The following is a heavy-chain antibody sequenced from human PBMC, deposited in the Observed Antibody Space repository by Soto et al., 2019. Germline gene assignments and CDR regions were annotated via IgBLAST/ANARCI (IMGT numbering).Heavy chain of an antibody. J-gene: IGHJ6*02. CDR1: GGTFSRYA. CDR3: ARANLIHAGDYYFGMDV. CDR2: IIPVFGVA. Sequence: QVQLVQSGAEVKTPGSSVKVSCKASGGTFSRYAITWMRQAPGQGLEWVGGIIPVFGVAKYSQNFQGRVTITADESTNTAYMELRSLRSEDTAVYYCARANLIHAGDYYFGMDVWGQGTTVTVSS. D-gene: IGHD2-21*01. V-gene: IGHV1-69*01.